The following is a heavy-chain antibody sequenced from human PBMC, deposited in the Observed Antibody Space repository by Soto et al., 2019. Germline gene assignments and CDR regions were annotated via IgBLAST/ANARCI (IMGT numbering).Heavy chain of an antibody. Sequence: SETLSLTCTVSGGSISSDSYYWGWIRQSPEKGLEWIASISYSGSTYYNPTLKSRLIISVDTSKSQFSLKLSSVTAADTGVYFCARTLGPQVTGYVDSDYRWTIDQWGQGTLVTVSS. CDR3: ARTLGPQVTGYVDSDYRWTIDQ. D-gene: IGHD4-4*01. CDR1: GGSISSDSYY. J-gene: IGHJ4*02. CDR2: ISYSGST. V-gene: IGHV4-39*01.